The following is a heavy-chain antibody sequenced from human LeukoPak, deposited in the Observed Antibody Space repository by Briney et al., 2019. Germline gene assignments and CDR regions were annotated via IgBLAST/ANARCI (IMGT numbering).Heavy chain of an antibody. V-gene: IGHV1-69*13. D-gene: IGHD2-15*01. CDR2: IIPIFGTA. CDR1: GGTFSSYA. J-gene: IGHJ4*02. Sequence: GASVKVSCKASGGTFSSYAISWVRQAPGQGLEWMGGIIPIFGTANYAQKFQGRVTITADESTSTAYMELSSLRSEDTAVYYCASPPSHCSGGSCYPATGDTYFDYWGQGTLVTVSS. CDR3: ASPPSHCSGGSCYPATGDTYFDY.